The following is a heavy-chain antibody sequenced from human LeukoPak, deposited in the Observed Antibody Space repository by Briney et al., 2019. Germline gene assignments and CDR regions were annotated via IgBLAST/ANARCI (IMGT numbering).Heavy chain of an antibody. CDR1: GGTFSSYA. J-gene: IGHJ5*02. CDR3: ARDNSYYDSSGYSNWFDP. CDR2: IIPIFGTA. V-gene: IGHV1-69*01. Sequence: SVKVSCKASGGTFSSYAISWVRQAPGQGLEWMGGIIPIFGTANYAQKFQGRVTITADESTSTAYMELSSLRSEDTAVYYCARDNSYYDSSGYSNWFDPWGQGTLVTVSS. D-gene: IGHD3-22*01.